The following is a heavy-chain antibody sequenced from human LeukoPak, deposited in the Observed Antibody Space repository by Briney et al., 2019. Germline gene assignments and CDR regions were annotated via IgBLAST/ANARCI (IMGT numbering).Heavy chain of an antibody. CDR3: ARSSGTGTFSY. J-gene: IGHJ4*02. D-gene: IGHD6-25*01. V-gene: IGHV4-39*02. Sequence: GSLRLSCAASGFTFSSYSMNWVRQPPGKGLEWIGSVYYGRSPYYNPSLESRATISVDTSKNHLSLKMSSVTAADTAVYYCARSSGTGTFSYWGQGTLVAVSS. CDR1: GFTFSSYSMN. CDR2: VYYGRSP.